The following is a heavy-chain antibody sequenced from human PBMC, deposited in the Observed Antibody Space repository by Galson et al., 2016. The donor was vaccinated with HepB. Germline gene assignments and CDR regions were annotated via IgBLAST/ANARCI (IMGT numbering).Heavy chain of an antibody. D-gene: IGHD6-13*01. CDR2: LSPSGTST. V-gene: IGHV3-23*01. CDR1: RFTFSSYG. CDR3: ARIAADGSTFDY. Sequence: SLRLSCAASRFTFSSYGMSWVRQAPGKGLEWVSGLSPSGTSTHYADSVKGRFSISRDNSKTTLYLQMNSLRVEDTALYYCARIAADGSTFDYWGQGTLVTVSS. J-gene: IGHJ4*02.